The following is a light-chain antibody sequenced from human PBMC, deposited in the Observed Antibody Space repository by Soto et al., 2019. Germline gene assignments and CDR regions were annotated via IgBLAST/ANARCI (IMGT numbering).Light chain of an antibody. Sequence: QSALTQPASVSGSPGQSITISCTGTSSDVGAYNYVSWYQQHPGKAPKLMIYDVSHRPSGVSHRFSGSKSGNTASLTISGLKAKDEADYYCGSYTTSSNDVFGTGTKMTV. V-gene: IGLV2-14*01. CDR3: GSYTTSSNDV. CDR1: SSDVGAYNY. J-gene: IGLJ1*01. CDR2: DVS.